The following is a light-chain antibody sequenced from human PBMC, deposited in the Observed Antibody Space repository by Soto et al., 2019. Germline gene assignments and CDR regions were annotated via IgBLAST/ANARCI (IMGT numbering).Light chain of an antibody. CDR2: AAS. CDR1: QDISSW. J-gene: IGKJ5*01. V-gene: IGKV1-12*01. Sequence: DIQMTQSPSSVSASVGDRVTITCRASQDISSWLAWYQQKPGQAPKIMIYAASSLQGGVPSRFSGSGSGTEFTLTISSLQPEDFATYYCQHARTFPPTFGQGTRLDIK. CDR3: QHARTFPPT.